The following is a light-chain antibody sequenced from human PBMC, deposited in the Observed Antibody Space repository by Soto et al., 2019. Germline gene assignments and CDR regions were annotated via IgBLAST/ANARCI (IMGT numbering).Light chain of an antibody. Sequence: EIVLTQSPGTLSLSPGERATLSCRASQSVSNNYLAWYQQKPGQAPRLLIYGASNRATGIPARFSGSGSGTDFTLTISSLEPEDFAVYYCQQRSNWAITFGQGTRLEIK. CDR1: QSVSNNY. CDR3: QQRSNWAIT. V-gene: IGKV3-11*01. CDR2: GAS. J-gene: IGKJ5*01.